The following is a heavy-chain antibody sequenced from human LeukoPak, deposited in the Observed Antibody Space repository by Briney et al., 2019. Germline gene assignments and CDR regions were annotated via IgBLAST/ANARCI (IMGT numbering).Heavy chain of an antibody. CDR2: IKSKSDGGTT. V-gene: IGHV3-15*01. CDR1: GFTFSSYA. Sequence: GGSLRLSCAASGFTFSSYAMSWVRQAPGKGLEWVGRIKSKSDGGTTDYAAPVKGRFTISRDDSKNTLYLQMNSLKTEDTAVYYCIRLWFGEFIWGQGTMVSVSS. J-gene: IGHJ3*02. CDR3: IRLWFGEFI. D-gene: IGHD3-10*01.